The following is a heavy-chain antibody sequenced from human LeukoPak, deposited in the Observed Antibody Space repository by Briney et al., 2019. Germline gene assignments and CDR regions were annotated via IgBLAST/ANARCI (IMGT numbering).Heavy chain of an antibody. V-gene: IGHV1-69*13. J-gene: IGHJ4*02. CDR3: ARGPIFGVVSAFDY. D-gene: IGHD3-3*01. CDR2: IIPIFGTA. CDR1: GYTFTSYY. Sequence: GASVKVSCKASGYTFTSYYMHWVRQAPGQGLEWMGGIIPIFGTANYAQKFQGRVTITADESTSTAYMELSSLRSEDTAVYYCARGPIFGVVSAFDYWGQGTLVTVSS.